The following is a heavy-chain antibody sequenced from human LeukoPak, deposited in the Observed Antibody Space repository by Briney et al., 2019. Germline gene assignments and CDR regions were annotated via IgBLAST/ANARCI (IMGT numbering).Heavy chain of an antibody. V-gene: IGHV3-53*01. Sequence: GGSLRLCCAASGSTVSSNYMSWVRQAPGKGLEWVSVIYSGGSTYYADSVKGRFTISRDNSKNTLYLQMNSLRAEDTAVYYCARDRSDYYDSSGYYGYWGQGTLVTVSS. D-gene: IGHD3-22*01. CDR3: ARDRSDYYDSSGYYGY. J-gene: IGHJ4*02. CDR1: GSTVSSNY. CDR2: IYSGGST.